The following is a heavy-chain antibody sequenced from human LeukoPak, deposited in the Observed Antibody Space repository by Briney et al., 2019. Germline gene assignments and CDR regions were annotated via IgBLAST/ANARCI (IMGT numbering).Heavy chain of an antibody. V-gene: IGHV1-46*01. CDR1: GYTFTSNY. D-gene: IGHD6-13*01. Sequence: ASVKVSCEAFGYTFTSNYMHWVRQAPGQGPEWMGVISPSGGSTTYAQKFQGRVTMTTDTSTSTAYMELRSLRSDDTAVYYCARGLYSSSWPTYDYWGQGTLVTVSS. CDR2: ISPSGGST. J-gene: IGHJ4*02. CDR3: ARGLYSSSWPTYDY.